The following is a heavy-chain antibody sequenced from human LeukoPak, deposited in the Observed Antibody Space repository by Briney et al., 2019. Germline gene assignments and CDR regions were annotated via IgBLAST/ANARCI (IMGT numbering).Heavy chain of an antibody. V-gene: IGHV3-23*01. J-gene: IGHJ4*02. CDR3: ARDRDDSSSWYRLDTAMPGLY. Sequence: GGSLRLSCTASGFTFSSYGMSWVRQAPGKGLEWVSAISGSGGSTYYADSVKGRFTISRDNSKNTLYLQMNSLRAEDTAVYYCARDRDDSSSWYRLDTAMPGLYWGQGTLVTVSS. CDR2: ISGSGGST. D-gene: IGHD6-13*01. CDR1: GFTFSSYG.